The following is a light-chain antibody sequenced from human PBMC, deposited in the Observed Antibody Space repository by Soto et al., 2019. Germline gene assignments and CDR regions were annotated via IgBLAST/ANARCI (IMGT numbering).Light chain of an antibody. CDR3: CSYAGSGPVV. CDR2: EVS. CDR1: SSDVGSYNL. J-gene: IGLJ2*01. Sequence: QSALTQPASVSGSPGQSITISCTGTSSDVGSYNLVSWYQQHPGKAPKLMIYEVSKRPSGVSNRFSGSKSGNTASLTISGLQAEDEADYYCCSYAGSGPVVFGGGTKVTVL. V-gene: IGLV2-23*02.